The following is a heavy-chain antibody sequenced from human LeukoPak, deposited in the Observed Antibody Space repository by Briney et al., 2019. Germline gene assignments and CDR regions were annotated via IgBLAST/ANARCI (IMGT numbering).Heavy chain of an antibody. J-gene: IGHJ4*02. D-gene: IGHD3-3*01. V-gene: IGHV3-23*01. CDR2: LSSSGRST. CDR1: GFTFSSYS. Sequence: GGSLRLSCAASGFTFSSYSMSWVRQAPGEGLEWVSGLSSSGRSTYYADPVKGRFTISRDNSKNTLSLKMNSLRAEDTDIYYCAKDRLGSWSGYYFGLFDYWGQGTLVTVSS. CDR3: AKDRLGSWSGYYFGLFDY.